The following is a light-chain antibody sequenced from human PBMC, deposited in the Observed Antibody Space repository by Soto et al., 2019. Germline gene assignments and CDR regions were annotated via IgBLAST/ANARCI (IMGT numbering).Light chain of an antibody. J-gene: IGKJ5*01. CDR2: AAS. CDR3: QQYYSYPSIT. Sequence: AIRMTQSPSSFSSSTGDRVTITCRASQGSSSYLAWYQQKPGKAPKLLIYAASTLQSGVPSRFSGSGSGTDFTLTISCLQSEDCATYYCQQYYSYPSITCGQGTRMEI. V-gene: IGKV1-8*01. CDR1: QGSSSY.